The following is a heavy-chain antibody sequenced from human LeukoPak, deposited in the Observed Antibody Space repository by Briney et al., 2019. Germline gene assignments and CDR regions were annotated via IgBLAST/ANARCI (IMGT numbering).Heavy chain of an antibody. J-gene: IGHJ4*02. Sequence: GASVKVSCKVSGYTLTELSMHWVRQAPGKGLEWVGGFYPEDGETIYAQKFQGRVTMTEDTSTNTAYKKLSSLRSEDTAVYYCATTRWGYGDAGGYFDYWGQGTLVTVSS. CDR1: GYTLTELS. CDR2: FYPEDGET. CDR3: ATTRWGYGDAGGYFDY. D-gene: IGHD4-17*01. V-gene: IGHV1-24*01.